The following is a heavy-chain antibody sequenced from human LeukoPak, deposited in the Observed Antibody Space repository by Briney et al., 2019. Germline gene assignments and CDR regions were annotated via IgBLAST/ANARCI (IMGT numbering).Heavy chain of an antibody. CDR1: EFTFSSYA. CDR3: AKDTGTAWGNWFDP. J-gene: IGHJ5*02. Sequence: GGSLRLSCAASEFTFSSYAISWVRQAPGKGLEWVSAISGSGGSTYYADSVKGRFTISRDNSKNTLYLQMNSLRAEDTAVYCCAKDTGTAWGNWFDPWGQGTLVTVSS. CDR2: ISGSGGST. V-gene: IGHV3-23*01. D-gene: IGHD3-16*01.